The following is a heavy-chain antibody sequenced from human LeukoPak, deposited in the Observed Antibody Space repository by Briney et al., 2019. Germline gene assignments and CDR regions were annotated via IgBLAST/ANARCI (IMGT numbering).Heavy chain of an antibody. V-gene: IGHV3-66*04. CDR1: GFTVSSNY. J-gene: IGHJ6*02. Sequence: GGSLRLSCAASGFTVSSNYMSWVRQAPGKGLEWVSVIYSGGSTYYADSVKGRFTISRDNSKNTLYLQMNSLRAEDTAVYHCASQVYYGSGSPDLYYYYYYGMDVWGQGTTVTVSS. D-gene: IGHD3-10*01. CDR2: IYSGGST. CDR3: ASQVYYGSGSPDLYYYYYYGMDV.